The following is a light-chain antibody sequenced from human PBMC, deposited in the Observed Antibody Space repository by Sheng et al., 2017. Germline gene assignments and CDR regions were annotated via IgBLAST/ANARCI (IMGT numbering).Light chain of an antibody. Sequence: QSALTQPASVSGSPGQSITISCTGTSSDIGSYNLVSWYQQHPGKAPKLMIYEVTERPSGVSNRFSGSKSGDTASLTISGLQAEDEADYYCCSYAGTYSLYVFGTGTQVTVL. V-gene: IGLV2-23*02. CDR2: EVT. CDR1: SSDIGSYNL. CDR3: CSYAGTYSLYV. J-gene: IGLJ1*01.